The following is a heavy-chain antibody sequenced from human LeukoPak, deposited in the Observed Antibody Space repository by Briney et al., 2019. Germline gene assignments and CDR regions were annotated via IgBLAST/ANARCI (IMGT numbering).Heavy chain of an antibody. V-gene: IGHV3-7*03. Sequence: GGSLRLSCTASGFTFGNYWMSWVRQAPGKGLEWVANIEQDENEKYYLDSVRGRFTISRDNAKNSLYLQMNSLRVEDTAVYYCARGSDILRGTPFDYWGQGTLVTVSS. D-gene: IGHD1-14*01. CDR2: IEQDENEK. J-gene: IGHJ4*02. CDR1: GFTFGNYW. CDR3: ARGSDILRGTPFDY.